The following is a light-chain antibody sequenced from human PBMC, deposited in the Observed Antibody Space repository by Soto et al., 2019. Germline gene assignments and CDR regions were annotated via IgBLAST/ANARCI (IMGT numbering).Light chain of an antibody. CDR2: GAF. CDR1: QSISSN. V-gene: IGKV3-15*01. Sequence: EIVMTQSPATLSVSPGERATLSCRASQSISSNLAWYQQKPGQAPRLLFYGAFTRATGIPARFSGSGSGTEFTLTISSLQSEDFAVYYCQQYHNWPPRTFGQGTKLEIK. CDR3: QQYHNWPPRT. J-gene: IGKJ2*01.